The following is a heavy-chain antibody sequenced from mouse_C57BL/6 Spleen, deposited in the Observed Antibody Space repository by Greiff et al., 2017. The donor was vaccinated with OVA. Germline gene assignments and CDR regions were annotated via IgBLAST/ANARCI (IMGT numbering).Heavy chain of an antibody. Sequence: QVTLKVSGPGILQPSQTLSLTCSFSGFSLSTSGMGVSWNRQPPGKGLEWLAHNYWDDDKRYNPSLKSWPTTSKDTSRNQVFLMITSAASAYTATFSCARRLGLPGPFEVWGTETTVTVSS. CDR1: GFSLSTSGMG. V-gene: IGHV8-12*01. J-gene: IGHJ1*03. D-gene: IGHD3-1*01. CDR2: NYWDDDK. CDR3: ARRLGLPGPFEV.